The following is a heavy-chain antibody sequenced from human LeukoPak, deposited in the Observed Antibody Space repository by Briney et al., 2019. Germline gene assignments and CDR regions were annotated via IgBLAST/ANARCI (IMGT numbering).Heavy chain of an antibody. V-gene: IGHV1-8*03. D-gene: IGHD5-12*01. Sequence: GASVKVSCKASGYTFTSYDINWVRQATGQGLEWMGWMNPNSGNTGYAQKFQGRVTITRNTSISTAYMELSSLRSEDTAVYYCARVGGIVATRKYWYFDLWGRGTLVTVSS. CDR1: GYTFTSYD. CDR3: ARVGGIVATRKYWYFDL. CDR2: MNPNSGNT. J-gene: IGHJ2*01.